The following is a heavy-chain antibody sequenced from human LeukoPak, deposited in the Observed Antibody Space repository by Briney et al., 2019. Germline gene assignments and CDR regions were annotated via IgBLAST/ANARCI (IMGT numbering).Heavy chain of an antibody. D-gene: IGHD4-17*01. CDR1: GFTFDTYA. CDR3: AKFTVTTGSYIDY. V-gene: IGHV3-23*01. CDR2: ISGSGGST. Sequence: GGSLRLSCAASGFTFDTYAMSWVRQAPGKGLEWVSAISGSGGSTYYADSVKGRFTISRDNSKNTLYLQMNSLRAEDTAVYYCAKFTVTTGSYIDYWGQGTLVTVSS. J-gene: IGHJ4*02.